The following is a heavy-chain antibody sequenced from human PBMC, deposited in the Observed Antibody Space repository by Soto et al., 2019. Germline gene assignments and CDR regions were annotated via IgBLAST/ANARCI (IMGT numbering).Heavy chain of an antibody. CDR1: GYILRELS. CDR3: AQVTNSGWFYFDY. D-gene: IGHD6-19*01. V-gene: IGHV1-24*01. J-gene: IGHJ4*02. Sequence: ASVKVSCKVSGYILRELSVHWVRQAPGNGLEWMGSFDPEDGETIYAQKFQGRLTMTEDTSTDTAYMELSSLRSGDTAVYYCAQVTNSGWFYFDYWGQGTLVTVSS. CDR2: FDPEDGET.